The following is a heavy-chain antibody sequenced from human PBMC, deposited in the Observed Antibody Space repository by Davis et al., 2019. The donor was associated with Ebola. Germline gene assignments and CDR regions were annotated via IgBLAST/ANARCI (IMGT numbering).Heavy chain of an antibody. V-gene: IGHV4-30-2*01. Sequence: MPSETLSLTCGVSGASISSGGYSWNWIRQPPGKGLEWIGYIYHSGSTYYNPSLKSRVIMSVDTPKNQFSLKLSSVTAADTAVYYCARGNYGDYIVLSYYNMDVWGQGTTVTVSS. J-gene: IGHJ6*02. CDR1: GASISSGGYS. CDR3: ARGNYGDYIVLSYYNMDV. D-gene: IGHD4-17*01. CDR2: IYHSGST.